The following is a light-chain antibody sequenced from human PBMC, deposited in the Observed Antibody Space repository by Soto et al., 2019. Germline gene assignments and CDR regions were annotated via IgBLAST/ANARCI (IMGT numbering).Light chain of an antibody. CDR3: QYYGSSPWT. Sequence: EIVLTQSPGTLSLSPGERGTLSCRASQSVSSNYLAWYQQKPGQAPSLLIYSAFSRDTGIPDRFSGSGSGTDFTLTISRLEPEDFAVYYCQYYGSSPWTFGQGTKVEIK. V-gene: IGKV3-20*01. J-gene: IGKJ1*01. CDR1: QSVSSNY. CDR2: SAF.